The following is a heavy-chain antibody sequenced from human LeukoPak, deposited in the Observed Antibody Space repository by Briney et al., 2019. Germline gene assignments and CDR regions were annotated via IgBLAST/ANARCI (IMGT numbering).Heavy chain of an antibody. CDR2: ISYDGSNK. Sequence: GSLRLSCAGSGFTFSSYAMHWVRQAPGQGLEWVAVISYDGSNKYYADSVKGRFTISRDNSKNTLYLQMNSLRAEDTAVYYCARGDYYDIYYFDYWGQGTLVTVSS. D-gene: IGHD3-22*01. J-gene: IGHJ4*02. CDR3: ARGDYYDIYYFDY. CDR1: GFTFSSYA. V-gene: IGHV3-30-3*01.